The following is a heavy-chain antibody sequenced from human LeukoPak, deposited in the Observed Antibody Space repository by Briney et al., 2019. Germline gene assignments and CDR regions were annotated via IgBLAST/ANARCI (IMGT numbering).Heavy chain of an antibody. J-gene: IGHJ4*02. D-gene: IGHD5-18*01. V-gene: IGHV3-30*02. Sequence: PGGSLRLSCAASGFTFSSYGMHWVRQAPGKGLEWVAFIRYDGSNKYYADSVKGRFTISRDNAKNSLYLQMNSLRAEDTAVYYCARRRALRGYSYGPDFDYWGRGTLVTVSS. CDR2: IRYDGSNK. CDR3: ARRRALRGYSYGPDFDY. CDR1: GFTFSSYG.